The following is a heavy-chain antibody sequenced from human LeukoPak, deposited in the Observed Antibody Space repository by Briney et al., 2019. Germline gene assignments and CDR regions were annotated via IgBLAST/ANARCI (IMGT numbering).Heavy chain of an antibody. Sequence: ASVKVSCKASGYTFTSYAMHWVRQAPGQRLEWMEWINAGNGNTKYSQKFQGRVTITRDTSASTAYMELSSLRSEDTAVYYCAREVVVGGGNWFDPWGQGTLVTVSS. CDR1: GYTFTSYA. V-gene: IGHV1-3*01. D-gene: IGHD2-2*01. CDR3: AREVVVGGGNWFDP. CDR2: INAGNGNT. J-gene: IGHJ5*02.